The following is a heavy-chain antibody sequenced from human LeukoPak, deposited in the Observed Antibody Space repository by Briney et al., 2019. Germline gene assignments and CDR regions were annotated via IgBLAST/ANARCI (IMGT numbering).Heavy chain of an antibody. CDR2: IKSKTDGGTT. Sequence: RGSLRLSCAASGFTFSNAWMSWVRQAPGKGLEWVGRIKSKTDGGTTDYAAPVKGRFTISRDDSKNTLYLQMNSLKTEDTAVYYCTTDRYDFWSGYYDYWGQGTLVTVSS. V-gene: IGHV3-15*01. D-gene: IGHD3-3*01. CDR1: GFTFSNAW. J-gene: IGHJ4*02. CDR3: TTDRYDFWSGYYDY.